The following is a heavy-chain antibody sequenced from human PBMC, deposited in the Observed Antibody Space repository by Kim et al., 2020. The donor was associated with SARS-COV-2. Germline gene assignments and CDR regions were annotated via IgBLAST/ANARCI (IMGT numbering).Heavy chain of an antibody. CDR1: GFTLSSVW. V-gene: IGHV3-74*01. Sequence: GGSLRLSCAASGFTLSSVWMHWVRQAPGKGLVWVSGISRDGRTTSYADSVKGRITISRDNAENTLYLKVNSLRAEDTAVYYCARGNYYGMDVWGQGTTVTVSS. J-gene: IGHJ6*02. CDR3: ARGNYYGMDV. CDR2: ISRDGRTT.